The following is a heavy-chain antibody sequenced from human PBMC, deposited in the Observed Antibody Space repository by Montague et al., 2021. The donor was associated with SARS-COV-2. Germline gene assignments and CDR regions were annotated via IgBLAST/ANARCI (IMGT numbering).Heavy chain of an antibody. CDR3: AKNRAIFWFGEGRESMDA. CDR1: GFSFSNFG. CDR2: TSYDGSVK. Sequence: SLRLSCAASGFSFSNFGMHWVRQAPGKGLEWLAITSYDGSVKYYADFLXGRFSISKDNSKYTVYLQMNSLRPEDTAVYFCAKNRAIFWFGEGRESMDAWGQGTTVIVS. D-gene: IGHD3-10*01. J-gene: IGHJ6*02. V-gene: IGHV3-30*18.